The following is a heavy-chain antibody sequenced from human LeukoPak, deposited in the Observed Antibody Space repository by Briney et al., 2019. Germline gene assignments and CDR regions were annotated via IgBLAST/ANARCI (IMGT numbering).Heavy chain of an antibody. Sequence: PGGSLRLSCAASGFTFSSYAMHWVRQAPGKGLEWVAVISYDGSNKYYADSVKGRFTISRDNSKNTLYLQMNSLRAEDTAVYYCARDQKDGYNYFYYYYYGMDVWGQGTTVTVPS. CDR3: ARDQKDGYNYFYYYYYGMDV. D-gene: IGHD5-24*01. CDR1: GFTFSSYA. J-gene: IGHJ6*02. V-gene: IGHV3-30*04. CDR2: ISYDGSNK.